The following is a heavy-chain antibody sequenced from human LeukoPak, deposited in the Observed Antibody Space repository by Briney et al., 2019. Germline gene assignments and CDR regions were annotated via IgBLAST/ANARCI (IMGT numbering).Heavy chain of an antibody. CDR3: ARDLDGMDI. J-gene: IGHJ6*02. Sequence: PSETLSLTCTVSGGSISSGGYCWSWIRQHPGKGLEWIGYIYYSGSTYYHPSLKSRFTISVDTSKNQFSLKLSSVTAADTAVYYCARDLDGMDIWGQGTKVTVSS. CDR2: IYYSGST. V-gene: IGHV4-31*03. CDR1: GGSISSGGYC.